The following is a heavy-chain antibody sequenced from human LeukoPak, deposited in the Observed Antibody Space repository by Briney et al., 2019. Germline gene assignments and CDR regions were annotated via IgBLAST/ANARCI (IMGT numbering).Heavy chain of an antibody. CDR2: IDPSDSYT. Sequence: GASLLISCEGSGSIFSSYWISGGRQLPGKGLEWMVRIDPSDSYTNYSPSFQGHVTISADKSISTAYLQWSSLKASDTAMYYCARPPPAWYFDLWGRGTLVTVSS. J-gene: IGHJ2*01. CDR3: ARPPPAWYFDL. CDR1: GSIFSSYW. V-gene: IGHV5-10-1*01.